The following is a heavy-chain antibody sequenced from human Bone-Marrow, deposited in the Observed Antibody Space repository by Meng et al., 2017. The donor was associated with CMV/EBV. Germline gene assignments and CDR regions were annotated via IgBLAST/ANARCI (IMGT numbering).Heavy chain of an antibody. CDR1: GFTFSSYG. D-gene: IGHD4-11*01. J-gene: IGHJ4*02. CDR3: AREGGRGLYSNYFDY. CDR2: ISSSGSTI. V-gene: IGHV3-48*04. Sequence: GGSLRLSCAASGFTFSSYGMHWVRQAPGKGLEWVSYISSSGSTIYYADSVKGRFTISRDNAKNSLYLQMNSLRAEDTAVYYCAREGGRGLYSNYFDYWGQGTLVTVSS.